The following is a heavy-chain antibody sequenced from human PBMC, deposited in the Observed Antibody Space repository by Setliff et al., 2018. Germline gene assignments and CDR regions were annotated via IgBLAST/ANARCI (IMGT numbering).Heavy chain of an antibody. D-gene: IGHD1-26*01. CDR2: LHTSGTT. CDR3: ARDNTIVGATDY. CDR1: GGSIISGSYY. V-gene: IGHV4-61*02. Sequence: PSQTLSLTCAVSGGSIISGSYYWSWIRQPAGEGLEWIGRLHTSGTTVYNPSLKGRVTISADTSTNHFSLKLTSVTAADTAVYYCARDNTIVGATDYWGQGALVTAPQ. J-gene: IGHJ4*02.